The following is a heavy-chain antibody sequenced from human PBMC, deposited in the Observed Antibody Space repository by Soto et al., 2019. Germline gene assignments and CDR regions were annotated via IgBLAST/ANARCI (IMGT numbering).Heavy chain of an antibody. J-gene: IGHJ4*02. Sequence: GGSLRLSCAASGFTFSSYGMHWVRQAPGKGLEWVAVIWYDGSNKYYADSVKGRFTISRDNSKNTLYLQMNSLRAEDTAVYYCARGSRRKYDILTGYYDYWGQGTLVTVSS. CDR2: IWYDGSNK. CDR3: ARGSRRKYDILTGYYDY. CDR1: GFTFSSYG. D-gene: IGHD3-9*01. V-gene: IGHV3-33*01.